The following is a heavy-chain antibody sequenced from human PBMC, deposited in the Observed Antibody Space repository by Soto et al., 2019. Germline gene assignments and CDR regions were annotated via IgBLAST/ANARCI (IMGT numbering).Heavy chain of an antibody. J-gene: IGHJ4*02. D-gene: IGHD6-19*01. CDR1: GFTFSSHA. CDR2: TIDSGGRS. Sequence: EVQLLESGGGLVQPGGSLRLSCAASGFTFSSHAMSWVRQAPGKGLEWVSSTIDSGGRSYHADSVRGRFTISRDNSKNTLYLQMNSLSADDTAIYYCANDKMEQWLVGGYYDYWGQGALVTVSS. V-gene: IGHV3-23*01. CDR3: ANDKMEQWLVGGYYDY.